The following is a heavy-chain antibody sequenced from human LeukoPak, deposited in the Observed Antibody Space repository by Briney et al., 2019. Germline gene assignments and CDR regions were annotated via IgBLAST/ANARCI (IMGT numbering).Heavy chain of an antibody. CDR3: AGGHGSGSTNWFDP. Sequence: GASVKVSCKASGYTFTSYYMHWVRQAPGQGLEWMGIINPTDGSASYAQKFQGRVTMTRDMSTSTVYMDLRSLRSDDRAVYFCAGGHGSGSTNWFDPWGQGTLVTVSS. D-gene: IGHD3-10*01. CDR1: GYTFTSYY. CDR2: INPTDGSA. V-gene: IGHV1-46*01. J-gene: IGHJ5*02.